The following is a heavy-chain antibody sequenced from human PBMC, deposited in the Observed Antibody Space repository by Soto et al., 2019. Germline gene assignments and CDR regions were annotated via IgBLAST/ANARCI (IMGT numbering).Heavy chain of an antibody. Sequence: GSLRVSGAASGFTFSSYAMHWVRQAAGKGLEWVAVISYDGSNKYYADSVKGRFTISRDNSKNTLYLQMNSLRAEDTAVYYCERFSITGTTSALFDYWGQGTLVTVYS. J-gene: IGHJ4*02. CDR1: GFTFSSYA. CDR3: ERFSITGTTSALFDY. V-gene: IGHV3-30-3*01. CDR2: ISYDGSNK. D-gene: IGHD1-7*01.